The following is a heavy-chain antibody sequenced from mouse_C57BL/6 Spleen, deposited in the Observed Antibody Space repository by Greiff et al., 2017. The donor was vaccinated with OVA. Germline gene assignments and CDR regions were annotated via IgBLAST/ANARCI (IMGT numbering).Heavy chain of an antibody. D-gene: IGHD1-1*01. CDR2: IDPETGGT. CDR3: TRNYYGSSYGVYYAMDY. CDR1: GYTFTDYE. Sequence: QVQLQQPGAELVKPGASVTLSCKASGYTFTDYEMHWVKQTPVHGLEWIGAIDPETGGTAYNQKFKGKAILTADKSSSTAYMELRSLTSEDSAVYYCTRNYYGSSYGVYYAMDYWGQGTSVTVSS. J-gene: IGHJ4*01. V-gene: IGHV1-15*01.